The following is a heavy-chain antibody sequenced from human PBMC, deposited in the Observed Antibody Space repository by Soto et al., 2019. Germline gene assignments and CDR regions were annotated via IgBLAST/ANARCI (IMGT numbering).Heavy chain of an antibody. D-gene: IGHD1-26*01. CDR3: AKEIVGATNI. Sequence: QVQLVESGGGVVQPGRSLRLSCAASGFTFSSYGMHWVRQAPGKGLEWVAVISYDGSNKYYADSVKGRFTISRDNSKNTVYLQMNSLRAEDTAVYYCAKEIVGATNIWGQGTMVTVSS. J-gene: IGHJ3*02. CDR2: ISYDGSNK. CDR1: GFTFSSYG. V-gene: IGHV3-30*18.